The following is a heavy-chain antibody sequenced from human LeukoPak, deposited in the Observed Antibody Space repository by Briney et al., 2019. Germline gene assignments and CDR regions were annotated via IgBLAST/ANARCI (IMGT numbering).Heavy chain of an antibody. Sequence: GGSLRLSCAASGFTFSSYGMSWVRQAPGKGLEWVSAISGSGGSTYYADSVKGRFTISRDNAKNSLYLQMNSLRAEDTAVYYCARSRPDIDYWGQGTLVTVSS. V-gene: IGHV3-23*01. D-gene: IGHD3-22*01. CDR1: GFTFSSYG. CDR3: ARSRPDIDY. CDR2: ISGSGGST. J-gene: IGHJ4*02.